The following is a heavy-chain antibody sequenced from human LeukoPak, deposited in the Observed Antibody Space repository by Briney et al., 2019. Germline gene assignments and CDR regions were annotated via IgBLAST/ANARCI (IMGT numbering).Heavy chain of an antibody. CDR2: IIPIFGTA. V-gene: IGHV1-69*01. CDR1: GGTFSRYA. J-gene: IGHJ4*02. CDR3: ARAYSGYDFFDY. D-gene: IGHD5-12*01. Sequence: SVKVSCKASGGTFSRYAISWVRQAPGQGLEWMGGIIPIFGTANYAQKFQGRVTITADESTSTAYMGVSSLRSEDTAVYYCARAYSGYDFFDYWGQGTLVTVSS.